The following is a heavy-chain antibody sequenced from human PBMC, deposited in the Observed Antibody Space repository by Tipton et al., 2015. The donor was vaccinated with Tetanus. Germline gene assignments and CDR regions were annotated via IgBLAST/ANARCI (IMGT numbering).Heavy chain of an antibody. CDR3: ARQDKRFVGYYDAMDV. CDR2: ISSSGKTV. CDR1: GFTFSDHY. Sequence: SLRLSCEASGFTFSDHYMSWIRQAPGKGLEWVSYISSSGKTVHYADAVKGRFTISRDSAKNSLYLQMNSLRAEDTAVYYCARQDKRFVGYYDAMDVWGQGTTVIVSS. V-gene: IGHV3-11*04. D-gene: IGHD3-3*01. J-gene: IGHJ6*02.